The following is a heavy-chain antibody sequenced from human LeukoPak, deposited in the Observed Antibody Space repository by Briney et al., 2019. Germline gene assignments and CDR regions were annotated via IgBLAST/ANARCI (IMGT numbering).Heavy chain of an antibody. Sequence: SVKVSCKASGGSLSSNIIGWVRQAPGQGLEWMGGIVPIFGKTNYAQKFQGRVTITTDESSNTAFMELSSLRSDDTAIYYCARGWGIPAPISWFDPWGQGTLVAVSS. CDR2: IVPIFGKT. CDR1: GGSLSSNI. J-gene: IGHJ5*02. CDR3: ARGWGIPAPISWFDP. D-gene: IGHD2-2*01. V-gene: IGHV1-69*05.